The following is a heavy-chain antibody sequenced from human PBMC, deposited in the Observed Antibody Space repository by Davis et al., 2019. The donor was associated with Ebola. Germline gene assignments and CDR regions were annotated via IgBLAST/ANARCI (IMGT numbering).Heavy chain of an antibody. J-gene: IGHJ4*02. V-gene: IGHV3-48*01. CDR2: ISSSSSTI. Sequence: GESLKISCAASGFTFSSYSMNWVRQAPGKGLEWVSYISSSSSTIYYADSVKGRFTISRDNAKNSLYLQMNSLRAEDTAVYYCAKDYYGSGRPFDYWGQGTLVTVSS. CDR1: GFTFSSYS. D-gene: IGHD3-10*01. CDR3: AKDYYGSGRPFDY.